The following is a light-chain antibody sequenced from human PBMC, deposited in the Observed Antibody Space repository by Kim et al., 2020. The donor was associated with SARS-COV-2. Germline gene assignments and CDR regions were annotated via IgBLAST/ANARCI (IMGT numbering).Light chain of an antibody. J-gene: IGKJ4*01. CDR2: GAS. Sequence: EIVLTQSPGTLSLSPGERATLSCRASQSVSNSYLAWYQQKPGQAPRLLIYGASSRATGIPDRFSGSGSRTDFTFSISRLEPEDFAVYYCQQYGSSPLTFVGGTKVDIK. V-gene: IGKV3-20*01. CDR1: QSVSNSY. CDR3: QQYGSSPLT.